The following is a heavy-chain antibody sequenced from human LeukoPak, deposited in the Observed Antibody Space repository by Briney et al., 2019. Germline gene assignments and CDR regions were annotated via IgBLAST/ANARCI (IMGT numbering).Heavy chain of an antibody. CDR2: IDPAGTDN. CDR3: GRFGYVAGIDL. V-gene: IGHV3-7*01. Sequence: PGGSLRLSCAASGFSFNSYWMTWVRQPPGRGLEWVANIDPAGTDNYYVDPVKGRFTISRDNAKNLVYLQMNTLRAEDTAVYSCGRFGYVAGIDLWGQGTLVTVSS. CDR1: GFSFNSYW. D-gene: IGHD6-19*01. J-gene: IGHJ4*02.